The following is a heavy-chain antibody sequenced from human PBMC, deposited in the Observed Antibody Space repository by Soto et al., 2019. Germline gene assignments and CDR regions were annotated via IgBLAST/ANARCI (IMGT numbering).Heavy chain of an antibody. Sequence: GGSLRLSCAASGFTFSSYWMSWVRQAPGKGLEWVANIKQDGSEKYYVDSAKGRFTISRDNAENSLFLQMKSLRAEDTAIYYCAKIRSAGEPDYWGQGTLVTVSS. J-gene: IGHJ4*02. V-gene: IGHV3-7*01. CDR2: IKQDGSEK. CDR1: GFTFSSYW. CDR3: AKIRSAGEPDY.